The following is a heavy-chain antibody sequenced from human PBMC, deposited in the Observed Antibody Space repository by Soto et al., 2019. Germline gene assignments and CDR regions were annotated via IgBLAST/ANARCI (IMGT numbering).Heavy chain of an antibody. J-gene: IGHJ4*02. CDR3: ARQSYYDFWSGYYDLDY. Sequence: TGESLKISCKGSGYSFTSYWNGWVRQMPGKGLEWMGIIYPGDSDTRYSPSFQGQVTISADKSISTAYLQWSSLKASDTAMYYCARQSYYDFWSGYYDLDYWGQGTLVTVSS. D-gene: IGHD3-3*01. CDR1: GYSFTSYW. CDR2: IYPGDSDT. V-gene: IGHV5-51*01.